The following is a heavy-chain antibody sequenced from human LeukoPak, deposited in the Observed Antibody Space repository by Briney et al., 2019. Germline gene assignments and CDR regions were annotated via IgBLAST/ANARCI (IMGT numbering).Heavy chain of an antibody. V-gene: IGHV1-18*04. D-gene: IGHD6-19*01. CDR1: GYTFTSYG. Sequence: ASVKVSCKASGYTFTSYGISWVRQAPGQGLEWMGWISAYNGNTNYAQKLQGRVTMTTDTSTSTAYMELRSLRSDDTAVHYCARDGAVAGIGYYYGMDVWGKGTTVTVSS. CDR2: ISAYNGNT. CDR3: ARDGAVAGIGYYYGMDV. J-gene: IGHJ6*04.